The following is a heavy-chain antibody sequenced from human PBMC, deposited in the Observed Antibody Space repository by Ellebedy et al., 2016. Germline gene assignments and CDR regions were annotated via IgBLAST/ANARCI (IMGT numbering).Heavy chain of an antibody. V-gene: IGHV3-7*01. Sequence: GESLKISCAASGFTFTAYSMTWVRQAPGKGLAWVATIVRDGSDQYYVDSLKGRFTVSRDDAKNSVYLQLNSLRAEDSGIYYCARDTNGWSRDYWGQGTLVTVSS. CDR3: ARDTNGWSRDY. D-gene: IGHD2-8*01. CDR2: IVRDGSDQ. CDR1: GFTFTAYS. J-gene: IGHJ4*02.